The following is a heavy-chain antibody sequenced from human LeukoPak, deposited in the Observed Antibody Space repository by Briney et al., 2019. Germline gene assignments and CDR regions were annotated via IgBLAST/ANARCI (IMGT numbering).Heavy chain of an antibody. CDR3: ASTGGHSSGYYYPGY. Sequence: GGSLRLSCAASGLTFSSYAMSWVRQAPGKGLEWVSAISGSGGSTYYADSVNGRFTISRDNSKNTLYLQMNSLRAEDTAVYYCASTGGHSSGYYYPGYWGQGTLVTVSS. J-gene: IGHJ4*02. D-gene: IGHD3-22*01. CDR2: ISGSGGST. V-gene: IGHV3-23*01. CDR1: GLTFSSYA.